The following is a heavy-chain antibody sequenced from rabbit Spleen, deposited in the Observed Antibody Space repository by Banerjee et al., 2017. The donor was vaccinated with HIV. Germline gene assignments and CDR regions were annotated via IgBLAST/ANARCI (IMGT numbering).Heavy chain of an antibody. Sequence: QEQLVESGGGLVQPGGSLTLSCKASGFDFSSYYMNWVRQAPGKGLEYISHTSSGGTTYYASWVNGRFSISRENTQNTVSLQMNSLTAADTATYFCARTISGDYTSFDLWGQGTLVTVS. V-gene: IGHV1S47*01. CDR1: GFDFSSYY. CDR3: ARTISGDYTSFDL. J-gene: IGHJ4*01. CDR2: HTSSGGTT. D-gene: IGHD1-1*01.